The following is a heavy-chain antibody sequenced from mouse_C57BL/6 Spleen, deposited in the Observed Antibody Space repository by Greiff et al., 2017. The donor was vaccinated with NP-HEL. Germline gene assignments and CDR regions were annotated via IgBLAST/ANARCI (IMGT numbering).Heavy chain of an antibody. CDR1: GYAFTNYL. V-gene: IGHV1-54*01. CDR3: ARWGTTVVATDYAMDY. D-gene: IGHD1-1*01. Sequence: VKLMESGAELVRPGPSVKVSCKASGYAFTNYLIEWVKQRPGQGLEWIGVINPGSGGTNYNEKFKGKATLTADKSSSTAYMQLSSLTSEDSAVYFCARWGTTVVATDYAMDYWGQGTSVTVSS. CDR2: INPGSGGT. J-gene: IGHJ4*01.